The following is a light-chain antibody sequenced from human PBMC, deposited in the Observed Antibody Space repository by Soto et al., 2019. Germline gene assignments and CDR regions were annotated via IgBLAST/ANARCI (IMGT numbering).Light chain of an antibody. V-gene: IGLV2-14*01. CDR2: EVS. J-gene: IGLJ1*01. CDR1: SSDVGGHNY. CDR3: SSYNSRGV. Sequence: QSALTQPASVSGSPGQSITISCTGTSSDVGGHNYVSWYQHHPGKAPKLMIYEVSKRPSGVSNRFSGSKSGNTASLTISGLQAEDEADYYCSSYNSRGVFGTGTKLTVL.